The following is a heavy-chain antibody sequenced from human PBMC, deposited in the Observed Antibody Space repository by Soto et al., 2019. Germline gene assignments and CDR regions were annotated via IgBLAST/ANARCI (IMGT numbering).Heavy chain of an antibody. CDR2: IIPILGIA. CDR1: GGTFSSYT. V-gene: IGHV1-69*02. D-gene: IGHD3-16*02. CDR3: ARVGHYDCVGGSYRLDY. J-gene: IGHJ4*02. Sequence: QVQLVQSGAEVKKPGSSVKVSCKASGGTFSSYTISWVRQAPGQGLEWMGRIIPILGIANYAQKFQGRVTITADKSTGTAYMELSSLRSDDTAVYYCARVGHYDCVGGSYRLDYWGQGTLVTVSS.